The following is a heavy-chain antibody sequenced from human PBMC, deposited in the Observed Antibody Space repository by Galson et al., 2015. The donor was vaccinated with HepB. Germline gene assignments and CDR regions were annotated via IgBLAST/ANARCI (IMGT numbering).Heavy chain of an antibody. Sequence: LVKPTQTLSLTCTVSGGSISRYYWSWIRQPPGKGLEWIGHIYYSGSTNYSPSLKSRVAISVDTSKNQFSLRLSSVTAADTAVYYCARLVYDSTGYYYFDFWGQGTLVTVSS. CDR3: ARLVYDSTGYYYFDF. J-gene: IGHJ4*02. D-gene: IGHD3-22*01. CDR2: IYYSGST. CDR1: GGSISRYY. V-gene: IGHV4-59*08.